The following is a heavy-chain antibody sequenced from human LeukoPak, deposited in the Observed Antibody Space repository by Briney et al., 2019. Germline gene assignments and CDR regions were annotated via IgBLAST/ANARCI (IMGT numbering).Heavy chain of an antibody. CDR2: ISSTGAI. D-gene: IGHD7-27*01. V-gene: IGHV3-48*04. CDR1: GFTFSSYS. CDR3: ARDYDWGFDY. Sequence: GGSLRRSCAASGFTFSSYSMNWVRQAPGKGLEWVSYISSTGAIHYADSVKGRFTISRDNAKNSLYLEMNTLRAEDTAVYYCARDYDWGFDYWGQGTLVTVSS. J-gene: IGHJ4*02.